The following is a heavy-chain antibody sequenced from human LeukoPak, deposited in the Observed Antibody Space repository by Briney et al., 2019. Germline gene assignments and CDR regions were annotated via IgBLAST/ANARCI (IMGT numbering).Heavy chain of an antibody. J-gene: IGHJ4*02. D-gene: IGHD3-3*01. CDR3: ARDGVVTSDY. Sequence: ASVKVSCKASGYTFTGYYVHWVRQAPGQGLEWMGWINPNSDGTNYAQKLHGRVTMTTDTSTSIAYMELRSLRSDDTAVYYCARDGVVTSDYWGQGTLVTVSS. CDR1: GYTFTGYY. V-gene: IGHV1-2*02. CDR2: INPNSDGT.